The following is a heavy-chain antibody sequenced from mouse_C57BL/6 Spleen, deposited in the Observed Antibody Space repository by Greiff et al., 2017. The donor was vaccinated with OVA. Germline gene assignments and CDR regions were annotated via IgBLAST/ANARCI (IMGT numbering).Heavy chain of an antibody. CDR3: TLYDYDYFDY. CDR2: IDPEDGDT. J-gene: IGHJ2*01. Sequence: VQLQQSGAELVRPGASVKLSCTASGFNIKDYYMHWVKQRPEQGLEWIGRIDPEDGDTEYAPKFQGKATMTADTSSNTAYLQRSSLTSEDTAVYYCTLYDYDYFDYWGQGTTLTVSS. D-gene: IGHD2-4*01. V-gene: IGHV14-1*01. CDR1: GFNIKDYY.